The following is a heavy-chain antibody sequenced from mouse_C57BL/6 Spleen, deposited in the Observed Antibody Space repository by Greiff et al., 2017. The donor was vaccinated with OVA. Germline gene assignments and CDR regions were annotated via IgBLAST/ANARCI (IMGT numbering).Heavy chain of an antibody. CDR3: ARRGHYYGSSPYYAMDY. J-gene: IGHJ4*01. Sequence: VQLQQSGAELVRPGASVKLSCKASGYTFTDYYINWVKQRPGQGLEWIARIYPGSGNTYYNEKFKGKATLTAEKSSSTAYMQLSSLTSEDSAVYCCARRGHYYGSSPYYAMDYWGQGTSVTVSS. V-gene: IGHV1-76*01. CDR2: IYPGSGNT. D-gene: IGHD1-1*01. CDR1: GYTFTDYY.